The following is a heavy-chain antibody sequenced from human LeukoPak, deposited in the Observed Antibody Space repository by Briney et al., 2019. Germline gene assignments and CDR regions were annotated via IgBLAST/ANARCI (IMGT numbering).Heavy chain of an antibody. Sequence: GGSLRLSYAASGFTFSSYAMHWVRQAPGKGLEWVAVISYDGSNKYYADSVKGRFTISRDNSKNTLYLQMNSLRAEDTAVYYCAREVAYYGSGSYLYYFDYWGQGTLVTVSS. CDR3: AREVAYYGSGSYLYYFDY. CDR1: GFTFSSYA. D-gene: IGHD3-10*01. CDR2: ISYDGSNK. V-gene: IGHV3-30*04. J-gene: IGHJ4*02.